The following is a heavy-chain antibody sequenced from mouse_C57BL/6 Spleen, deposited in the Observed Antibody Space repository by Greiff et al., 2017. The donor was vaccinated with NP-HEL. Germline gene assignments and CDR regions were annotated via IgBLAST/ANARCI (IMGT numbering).Heavy chain of an antibody. CDR2: ISDGGSYT. V-gene: IGHV5-4*01. J-gene: IGHJ4*01. CDR3: AREGASTVVAGAMDY. Sequence: DVKLVESGGGLVKPGGSLKLSCAASGFTFSSYAMSWVRQTPAKRLEWVATISDGGSYTYYPDNVKGRFTISRDNAENNLYLQMSHLKSEDTAMYYCAREGASTVVAGAMDYWGQGTSGTVSS. CDR1: GFTFSSYA. D-gene: IGHD1-1*01.